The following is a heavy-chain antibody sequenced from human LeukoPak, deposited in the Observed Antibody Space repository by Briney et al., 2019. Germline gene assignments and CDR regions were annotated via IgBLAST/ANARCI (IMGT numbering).Heavy chain of an antibody. CDR2: ISYDGSNK. Sequence: PGGSLRLSCAASGFTFSSYAMHWVCQAPGKGLEWVAVISYDGSNKYYADSVKGRFTISRDNSKNTLYLQMNSLRAEDTAVYYCAGARSRYSSSPPLNYWGQGTLVTVSS. V-gene: IGHV3-30*01. CDR1: GFTFSSYA. J-gene: IGHJ4*02. D-gene: IGHD6-6*01. CDR3: AGARSRYSSSPPLNY.